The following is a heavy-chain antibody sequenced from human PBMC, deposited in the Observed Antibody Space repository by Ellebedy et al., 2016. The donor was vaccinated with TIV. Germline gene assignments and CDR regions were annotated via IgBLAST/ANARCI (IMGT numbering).Heavy chain of an antibody. CDR3: ARSSPSRFGELSPDY. Sequence: AASVKVSCKASGYTFTSYAMHWVRQAPGQRLEWMGWINAGNGNTKYSQKFQGRVTITRDTSASTAYMELSSLRSEDTAVYYCARSSPSRFGELSPDYWGQGTLVTVSS. CDR2: INAGNGNT. V-gene: IGHV1-3*01. CDR1: GYTFTSYA. J-gene: IGHJ4*02. D-gene: IGHD3-10*01.